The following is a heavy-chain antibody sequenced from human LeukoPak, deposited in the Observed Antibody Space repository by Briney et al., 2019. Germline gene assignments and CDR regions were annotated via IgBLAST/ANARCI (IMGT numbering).Heavy chain of an antibody. V-gene: IGHV3-11*04. CDR3: TRGEYYRSGSHPPDY. CDR2: ISSSGSTI. J-gene: IGHJ4*02. Sequence: GGSLRLSCAASGFTFSDYYMSWIRQAPGKGLEWVSYISSSGSTIDYADSVKGRFTISRDNAKNSLYLQMNSLRAEDTAVYYCTRGEYYRSGSHPPDYWGQGTLVTVSS. D-gene: IGHD3-10*01. CDR1: GFTFSDYY.